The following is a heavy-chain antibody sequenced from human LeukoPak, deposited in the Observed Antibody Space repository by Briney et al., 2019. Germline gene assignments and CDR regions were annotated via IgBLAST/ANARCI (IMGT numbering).Heavy chain of an antibody. Sequence: SETLSLTCTVSGGSISSGGYFWSWIRQHPGKGLEWIGYIYYSGSTYYNPSLKSRVTISVDTSKNQFSLRLSSVTAADTAVYYCARMYYYDSSGYYYHAFDIWGQGTMVTVSS. J-gene: IGHJ3*02. CDR3: ARMYYYDSSGYYYHAFDI. CDR1: GGSISSGGYF. D-gene: IGHD3-22*01. CDR2: IYYSGST. V-gene: IGHV4-31*03.